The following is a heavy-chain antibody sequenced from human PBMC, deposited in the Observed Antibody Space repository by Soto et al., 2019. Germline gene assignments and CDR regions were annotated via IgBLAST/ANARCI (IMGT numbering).Heavy chain of an antibody. D-gene: IGHD3-10*01. J-gene: IGHJ4*02. CDR3: ARVRRELLWFGESTYYFDY. CDR2: INHSGST. CDR1: GGSFSGYY. V-gene: IGHV4-34*01. Sequence: PSETLSLTCAVYGGSFSGYYWSWIRQPPGKGLEWIGEINHSGSTNYNPSLKSRVTISVDTSKNQFSLKLSSVTAADTAVYYCARVRRELLWFGESTYYFDYWGQGTLVTVSS.